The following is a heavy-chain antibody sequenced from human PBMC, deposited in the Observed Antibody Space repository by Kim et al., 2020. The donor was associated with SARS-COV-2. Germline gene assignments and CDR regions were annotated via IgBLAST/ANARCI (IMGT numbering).Heavy chain of an antibody. CDR2: ISYAGSNK. D-gene: IGHD3-10*01. CDR1: GFTFSSYG. J-gene: IGHJ3*02. V-gene: IGHV3-30*18. Sequence: GGSLRLSCAASGFTFSSYGIHWVRQAPGKGLEWVAVISYAGSNKYYADSVKGRFTISRDNSKNTLYLQMDSLRAEDTAVYYCAKPPNLRGDDAFDIWGQGTMVTVSS. CDR3: AKPPNLRGDDAFDI.